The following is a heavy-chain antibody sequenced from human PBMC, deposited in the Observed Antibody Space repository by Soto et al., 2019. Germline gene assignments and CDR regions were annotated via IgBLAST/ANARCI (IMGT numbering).Heavy chain of an antibody. CDR2: ISYDGSNK. V-gene: IGHV3-30-3*01. Sequence: QVQLVESGGGMVQPWRSLRLSCAASAFTFRNYVMHWVRQATGKGLEWVALISYDGSNKYYEDSVKGRFTISKDNSKNTLYLQKNSLRAEETAENYCAKDPEATYVYGSRSYAADHCGQGTVVTV. CDR1: AFTFRNYV. D-gene: IGHD3-10*01. J-gene: IGHJ4*02. CDR3: AKDPEATYVYGSRSYAADH.